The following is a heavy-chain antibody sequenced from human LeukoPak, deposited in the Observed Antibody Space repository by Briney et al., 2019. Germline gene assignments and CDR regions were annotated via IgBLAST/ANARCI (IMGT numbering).Heavy chain of an antibody. CDR3: AKVSAVGGFYYYGMDV. J-gene: IGHJ6*02. Sequence: PGGSLRLSCAASGFTFSTFGMHWVRQAPGKGLDWVALISYDGSIKYYADYVKGRFSISRDNSKNTLYLQMNSLRDEDTAVYYCAKVSAVGGFYYYGMDVWGQGTTVTVSS. V-gene: IGHV3-30*18. CDR2: ISYDGSIK. D-gene: IGHD6-19*01. CDR1: GFTFSTFG.